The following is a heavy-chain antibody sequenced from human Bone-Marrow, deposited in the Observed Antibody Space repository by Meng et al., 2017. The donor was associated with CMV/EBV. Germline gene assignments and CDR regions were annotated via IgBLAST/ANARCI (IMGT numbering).Heavy chain of an antibody. CDR3: ARDLTTSVLLWFGESVGVPSYPYGMNV. CDR2: IKQDGSEK. V-gene: IGHV3-7*01. D-gene: IGHD3-10*01. J-gene: IGHJ6*02. CDR1: GFTFSSYW. Sequence: GESLKISCAASGFTFSSYWMSWVRQAPGKGLEWVANIKQDGSEKYYVDSVKGRFTISRDNAKNSLYLQMNSLRAEDTAVYYCARDLTTSVLLWFGESVGVPSYPYGMNVWGRGTTVTVSS.